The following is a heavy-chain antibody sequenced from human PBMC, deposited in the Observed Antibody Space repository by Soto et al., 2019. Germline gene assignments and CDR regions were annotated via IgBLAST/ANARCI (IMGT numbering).Heavy chain of an antibody. J-gene: IGHJ6*02. CDR3: ARDVFQEDV. CDR2: ILSDGSNK. CDR1: GFTFSSYA. Sequence: QVQLVESGGGVVQPGRSLRLSCAASGFTFSSYAMHWVRQAPGKGLEWVAVILSDGSNKWYVDSVKGRFTISRDNSKNTLYLQMNRLRAEDTAVYYCARDVFQEDVWGHGTTVTVS. V-gene: IGHV3-30-3*01.